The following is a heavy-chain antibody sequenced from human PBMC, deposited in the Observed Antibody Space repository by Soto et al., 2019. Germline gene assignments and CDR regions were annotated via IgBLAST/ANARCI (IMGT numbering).Heavy chain of an antibody. V-gene: IGHV1-3*01. Sequence: QVQLVQSGAEVKKPGASVKVSCKASGYTFTIYAMHWVRQAPGQRLEWMGWINAGNGNTKYSQKFQGRVTITRDTSASTAYIELSSLRSEDTAVYYCARDLGYCSSTSCYLDAFDIWGQGTMVTVSS. D-gene: IGHD2-2*01. CDR1: GYTFTIYA. CDR3: ARDLGYCSSTSCYLDAFDI. CDR2: INAGNGNT. J-gene: IGHJ3*02.